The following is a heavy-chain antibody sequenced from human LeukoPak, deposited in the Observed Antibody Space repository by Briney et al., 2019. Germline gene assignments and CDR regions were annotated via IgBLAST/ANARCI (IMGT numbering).Heavy chain of an antibody. J-gene: IGHJ4*02. CDR2: INHSGST. Sequence: SETLSLTCAVYGGSFSGCYWSWIRQPPGKGLEWIGEINHSGSTNYNPSLKSRVTISVDTSKNQFSLKLSSVTAADTAVYYCASVPGDRIFWGQGTLVTVSS. V-gene: IGHV4-34*01. CDR1: GGSFSGCY. CDR3: ASVPGDRIF. D-gene: IGHD7-27*01.